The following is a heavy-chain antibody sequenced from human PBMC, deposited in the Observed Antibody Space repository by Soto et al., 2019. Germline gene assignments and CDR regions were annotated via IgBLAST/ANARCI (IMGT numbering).Heavy chain of an antibody. CDR1: GFTFSSYA. V-gene: IGHV3-23*01. CDR3: ARRGSGSYYDY. CDR2: IRGSGGST. D-gene: IGHD1-26*01. J-gene: IGHJ4*02. Sequence: EVQLLESGGGLVQPGGSLRLSCAASGFTFSSYAMRWVRQAPGKGVEWVSAIRGSGGSTYYADSVKGRFTISSDNSTNTVYLQMNSLRVEDTAVYYCARRGSGSYYDYWGQGTLVTVSS.